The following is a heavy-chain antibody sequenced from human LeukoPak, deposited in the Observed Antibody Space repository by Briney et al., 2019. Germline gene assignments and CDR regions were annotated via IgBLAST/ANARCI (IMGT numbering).Heavy chain of an antibody. D-gene: IGHD2-2*01. CDR2: IYPDDSDT. V-gene: IGHV5-51*01. CDR3: ARGGFCTGTSCYLAWFDP. Sequence: GASLKISCKGSGSRITNYWIGWARPLPGKGLELMGIIYPDDSDTRYNPSFQGQVTISADKSISTAYLRWSSLKASDTAIYYCARGGFCTGTSCYLAWFDPWGQGTLVTVSS. J-gene: IGHJ5*02. CDR1: GSRITNYW.